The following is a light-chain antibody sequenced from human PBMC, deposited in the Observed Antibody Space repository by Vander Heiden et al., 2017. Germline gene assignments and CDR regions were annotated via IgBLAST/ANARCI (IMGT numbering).Light chain of an antibody. V-gene: IGLV10-54*04. Sequence: GLTQAPSMSRCLERTATLTCTGPTNDVGNHGAACLQHHQGHSPKLLSYRNNNRPSGISVRFFASSSGNTASLTITGLQPEDEADYYCSAWDPSLSAWVFGGGTKFTVL. CDR3: SAWDPSLSAWV. J-gene: IGLJ3*02. CDR2: RNN. CDR1: TNDVGNHG.